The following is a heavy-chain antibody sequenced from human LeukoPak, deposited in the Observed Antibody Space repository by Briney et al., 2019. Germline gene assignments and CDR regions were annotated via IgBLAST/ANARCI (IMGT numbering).Heavy chain of an antibody. Sequence: QPGGSLRLSCVASGFIVSNNYLNWVRQAPGKGLEWLSIIYVDNNVYYADSVKGRFTISRDNSKNTLYLQMNSLRAEDTAVYYCANLLRWFDYWGQGTLVTVSS. CDR1: GFIVSNNY. CDR2: IYVDNNV. D-gene: IGHD4-23*01. CDR3: ANLLRWFDY. V-gene: IGHV3-53*01. J-gene: IGHJ4*02.